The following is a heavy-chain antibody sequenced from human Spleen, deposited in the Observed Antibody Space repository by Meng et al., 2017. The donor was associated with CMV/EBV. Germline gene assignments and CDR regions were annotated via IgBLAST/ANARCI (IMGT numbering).Heavy chain of an antibody. CDR2: IYPGDSDA. Sequence: GGSLRLSCQGSGYSFTSYWIGWVRQMPGKGLEWMGVIYPGDSDARYSPSFQGQVTFSADKSISTAYLQWSSLKASDTAMYYCARGSTVVSGMDYWGQGTLVTVSS. CDR1: GYSFTSYW. J-gene: IGHJ4*02. V-gene: IGHV5-51*01. CDR3: ARGSTVVSGMDY. D-gene: IGHD4-23*01.